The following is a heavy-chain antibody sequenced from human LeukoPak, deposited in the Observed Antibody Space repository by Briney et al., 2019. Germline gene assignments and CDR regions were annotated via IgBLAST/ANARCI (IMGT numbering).Heavy chain of an antibody. Sequence: ASVKVSCKASGYTFTSYGISWVRQAPGQGLEWMGWISAYNGNTNYAQKLQGRVTMTTDTSTSTAYMELRSLRSEDTAVYYCARDGEYYYDSSGYYSYCDYWGQGTLVTVSS. V-gene: IGHV1-18*01. J-gene: IGHJ4*02. D-gene: IGHD3-22*01. CDR3: ARDGEYYYDSSGYYSYCDY. CDR2: ISAYNGNT. CDR1: GYTFTSYG.